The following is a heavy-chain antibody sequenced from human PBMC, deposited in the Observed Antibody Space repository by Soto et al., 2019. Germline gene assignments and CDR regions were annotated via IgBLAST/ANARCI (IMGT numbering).Heavy chain of an antibody. D-gene: IGHD3-16*01. CDR3: AMVDHYVTPPPQAA. Sequence: QVQLVQSGDEVRKPGSSVKVSCKASGYIFVNYGIAWVRQAPGQGLEWMGWIRPYSGNTHYASKVQGRLTMTTDTSTSTGYMDLGSLTSDDTAVYYCAMVDHYVTPPPQAAWGQGTTVTVSS. CDR2: IRPYSGNT. V-gene: IGHV1-18*01. CDR1: GYIFVNYG. J-gene: IGHJ6*02.